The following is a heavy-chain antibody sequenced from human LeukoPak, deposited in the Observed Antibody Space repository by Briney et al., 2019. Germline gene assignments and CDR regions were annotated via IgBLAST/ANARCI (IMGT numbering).Heavy chain of an antibody. J-gene: IGHJ4*02. Sequence: GGSLRLSCAASGFTFSSYEMDWVRQAPGKGLEWISYISSSGTTKYYADSVKGRFTISRDNAKNSLYLQMNSLRAEDTAVYYCARDPAVSYDYVWGSFAGYWGQGTLVTVSS. CDR1: GFTFSSYE. V-gene: IGHV3-48*03. CDR3: ARDPAVSYDYVWGSFAGY. CDR2: ISSSGTTK. D-gene: IGHD3-16*01.